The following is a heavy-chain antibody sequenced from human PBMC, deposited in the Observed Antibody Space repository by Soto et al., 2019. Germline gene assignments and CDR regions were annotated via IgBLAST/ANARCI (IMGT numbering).Heavy chain of an antibody. J-gene: IGHJ6*02. CDR1: GFTFTTYC. CDR2: ISNDAVHT. Sequence: EVQLVESGGGLVQPGGSLTLSCVASGFTFTTYCMHWVRQAPGKGLEYLSAISNDAVHTYYANSVKDRFTISRDNSKDKVYLHMGSLGPEGIACYYWAGGTLPWGYPSLGKGVWGQGATVTVSS. V-gene: IGHV3-64*01. D-gene: IGHD5-12*01. CDR3: AGGTLPWGYPSLGKGV.